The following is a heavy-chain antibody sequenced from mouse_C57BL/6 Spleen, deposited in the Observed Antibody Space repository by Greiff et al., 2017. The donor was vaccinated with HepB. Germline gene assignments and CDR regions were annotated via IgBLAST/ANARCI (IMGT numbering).Heavy chain of an antibody. Sequence: QVHVKQSGAELAKPGASVKLSCKASGYTFTSYWMHWVKQRPGQGLEWIGYINPSSGYTKYNQKFKDKATLTADKSSSTAYMQLSSLTYEDSAVYYCARTIVTKVYYAMDYWGQGTSVTVSS. D-gene: IGHD2-5*01. CDR1: GYTFTSYW. CDR2: INPSSGYT. V-gene: IGHV1-7*01. J-gene: IGHJ4*01. CDR3: ARTIVTKVYYAMDY.